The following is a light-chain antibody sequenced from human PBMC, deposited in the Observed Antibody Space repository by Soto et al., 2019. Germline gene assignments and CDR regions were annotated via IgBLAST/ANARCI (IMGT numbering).Light chain of an antibody. CDR2: GAS. CDR3: QHYSNWQTWT. V-gene: IGKV3-15*01. CDR1: QTVSSN. Sequence: EIVMMQSPATLSVFPGERATLSCSASQTVSSNLAWYQQKPGQAPRLLIYGASTRAIDIPARFSGSGSETEFTLTISSLQSEDFAVYYCQHYSNWQTWTFGQGTKVDIK. J-gene: IGKJ1*01.